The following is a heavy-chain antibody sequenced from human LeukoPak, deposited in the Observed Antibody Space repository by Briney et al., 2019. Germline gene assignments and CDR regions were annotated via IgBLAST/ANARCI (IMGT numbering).Heavy chain of an antibody. CDR3: ARDYGFGEGNYFFDY. V-gene: IGHV4-4*02. D-gene: IGHD3-10*01. J-gene: IGHJ4*02. CDR2: IYHSGGP. CDR1: GGSISSSNW. Sequence: SGTLSLTCDVSGGSISSSNWWSWVRQPPGKGLEWLGEIYHSGGPNYNPSLKSRVTMSIDGSKNQFSLKLSSVTAADTAVYYCARDYGFGEGNYFFDYWGQGTLVTVSS.